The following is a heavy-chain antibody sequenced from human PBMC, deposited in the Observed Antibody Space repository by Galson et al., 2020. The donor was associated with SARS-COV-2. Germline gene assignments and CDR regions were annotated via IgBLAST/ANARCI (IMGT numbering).Heavy chain of an antibody. V-gene: IGHV4-34*01. CDR2: INHSGSA. CDR1: GGSFSGHY. J-gene: IGHJ6*02. CDR3: ARVFEGYGGMDG. Sequence: SETLSLTCAVYGGSFSGHYWAWIRQSPGKGLEWIGQINHSGSANYNPSLKSRVTLSVDTSKNQFSLKVSSVTAADTAVYYCARVFEGYGGMDGWGRGTTVIVSS. D-gene: IGHD1-1*01.